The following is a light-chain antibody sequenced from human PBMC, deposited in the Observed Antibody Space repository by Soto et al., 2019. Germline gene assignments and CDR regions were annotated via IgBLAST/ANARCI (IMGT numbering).Light chain of an antibody. CDR1: SSDIGDSNH. Sequence: QSALTQPASVSGSPGQSITISCTGTSSDIGDSNHVSWYQQHPGKAPKLVIYDISNRPSGVSNRFSGSKSANTASLTISGLQAEDEADYYCSSFRSSSTSYVFGTGTKVTVL. CDR2: DIS. CDR3: SSFRSSSTSYV. J-gene: IGLJ1*01. V-gene: IGLV2-14*03.